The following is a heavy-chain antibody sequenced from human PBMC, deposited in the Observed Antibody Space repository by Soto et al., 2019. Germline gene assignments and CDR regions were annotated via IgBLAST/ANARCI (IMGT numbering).Heavy chain of an antibody. V-gene: IGHV4-59*01. J-gene: IGHJ6*02. CDR1: GGSISSYY. CDR3: ARGSHYDILTGYYFGFGMDV. Sequence: PXGTLSLTCTVSGGSISSYYWSWIRQPPGKGLEWIGYIYYSGSTNYNPSLKSRVTISVDTSKNQFSLKLSSVTAADTAVYYCARGSHYDILTGYYFGFGMDVWGQGTTVTVSS. CDR2: IYYSGST. D-gene: IGHD3-9*01.